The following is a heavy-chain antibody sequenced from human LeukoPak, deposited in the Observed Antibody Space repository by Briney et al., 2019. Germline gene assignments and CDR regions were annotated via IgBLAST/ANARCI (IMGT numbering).Heavy chain of an antibody. D-gene: IGHD3-10*01. CDR3: ATRYYYGSGSYNDY. J-gene: IGHJ4*02. V-gene: IGHV4-34*01. Sequence: PSASLSLTRAVYGGSFSGYYWSCIRQPPGKGLEWIGEINHSGSTNYNPSLKSRVTISVDTSKNQFSLKLSSVTAADTAVYYCATRYYYGSGSYNDYWGQGTLVTVSS. CDR1: GGSFSGYY. CDR2: INHSGST.